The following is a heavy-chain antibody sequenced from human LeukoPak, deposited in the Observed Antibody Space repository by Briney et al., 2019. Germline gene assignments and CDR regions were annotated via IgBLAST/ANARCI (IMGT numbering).Heavy chain of an antibody. CDR2: LSPSGADT. CDR1: GCTFTNYA. CDR3: ARRAYNWGAFDV. D-gene: IGHD5-24*01. J-gene: IGHJ3*01. V-gene: IGHV3-23*01. Sequence: GESLTLSCRASGCTFTNYALKWVRPAPGKGLEWVSTLSPSGADTYYADSVKGRFTISRDICKNTLYLQMNSLRAEDTAVYYCARRAYNWGAFDVWGQGTMVTVS.